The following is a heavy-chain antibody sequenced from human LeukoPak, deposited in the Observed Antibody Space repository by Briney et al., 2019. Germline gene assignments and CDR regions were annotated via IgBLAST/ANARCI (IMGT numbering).Heavy chain of an antibody. J-gene: IGHJ4*02. CDR2: IKSKTDGGTT. CDR3: TTKGDSSSWSDLFDY. Sequence: GGSLRLSCAASGFTFSNAWMSWVRQAPGKGLEWVGRIKSKTDGGTTDYAAPVKGRFTISRDDSKNTLYLQMNRLKTEDTAVYYCTTKGDSSSWSDLFDYWGQGTLVTVSS. CDR1: GFTFSNAW. D-gene: IGHD6-13*01. V-gene: IGHV3-15*01.